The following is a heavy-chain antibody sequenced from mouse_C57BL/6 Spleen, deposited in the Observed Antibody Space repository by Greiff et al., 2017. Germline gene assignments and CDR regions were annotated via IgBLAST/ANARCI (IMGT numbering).Heavy chain of an antibody. Sequence: QVQLKESGAELVKPGASVKISCKASGYAFSSYWMNWVKQRPGKGLEWIGQIYPGDGDPNYNGKFKGKATLTADKSSSTAYMLLSSLTSDDSAVYFCARSGKLYDFDYWGQGTTLTVSS. CDR3: ARSGKLYDFDY. CDR2: IYPGDGDP. D-gene: IGHD2-12*01. V-gene: IGHV1-80*01. J-gene: IGHJ2*01. CDR1: GYAFSSYW.